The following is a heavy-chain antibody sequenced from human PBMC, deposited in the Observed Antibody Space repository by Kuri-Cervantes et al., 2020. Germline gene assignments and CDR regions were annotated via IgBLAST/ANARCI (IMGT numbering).Heavy chain of an antibody. CDR2: IYHSGST. D-gene: IGHD6-19*01. CDR3: ARHAYSSGWSYYYYYMDV. V-gene: IGHV4-38-2*01. CDR1: GYSISSGYY. J-gene: IGHJ6*03. Sequence: SETLSLTCAVSGYSISSGYYWGWIRQPPGKGLEWIGSIYHSGSTYYNPSLKSRVTISVDTPKNQFSLKLSSVTAADTAVYYCARHAYSSGWSYYYYYMDVWGKGTTVTVSS.